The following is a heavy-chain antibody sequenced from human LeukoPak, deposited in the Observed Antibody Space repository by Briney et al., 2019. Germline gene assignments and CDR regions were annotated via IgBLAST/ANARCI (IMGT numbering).Heavy chain of an antibody. Sequence: GGSLRPSCAASGFTFSSYAMSWVRQAPGKGLEWVSAISGSGGSTYYADSVKGRFTISRDNSKNTLYMQMNSLKTEDTAVYYCGLGSGRTDFDYWGQGTLVTVSS. J-gene: IGHJ4*02. CDR3: GLGSGRTDFDY. CDR2: ISGSGGST. CDR1: GFTFSSYA. V-gene: IGHV3-23*01. D-gene: IGHD3-10*01.